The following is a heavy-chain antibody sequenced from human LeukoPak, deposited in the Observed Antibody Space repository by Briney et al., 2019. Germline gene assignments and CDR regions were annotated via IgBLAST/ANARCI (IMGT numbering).Heavy chain of an antibody. CDR1: GYTFTGYY. CDR2: INPNSGGT. D-gene: IGHD6-19*01. CDR3: ARGLRSSGWHHRGVFDY. J-gene: IGHJ4*02. V-gene: IGHV1-2*04. Sequence: GASVKVSCKASGYTFTGYYMHWVRQAPGQGLEWMGWINPNSGGTNYAQKFQGWVTMTRDTSISTAYMELSRLRSDDTAVYYCARGLRSSGWHHRGVFDYWGQGTLVTVSS.